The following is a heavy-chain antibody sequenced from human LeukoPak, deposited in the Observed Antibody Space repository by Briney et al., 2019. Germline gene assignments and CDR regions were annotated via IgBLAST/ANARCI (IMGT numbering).Heavy chain of an antibody. CDR3: ARAVLDNWFDP. V-gene: IGHV1-18*04. J-gene: IGHJ5*02. CDR1: GYTFTSYY. Sequence: ASVKVSCKASGYTFTSYYMHWVRQAPGQGLEWMGWISAYNGNTNYAQKLQGRVTMTTDTSTSTAYMELRSLRSDDTAVYYCARAVLDNWFDPWGQGTLVTVSS. D-gene: IGHD3-3*01. CDR2: ISAYNGNT.